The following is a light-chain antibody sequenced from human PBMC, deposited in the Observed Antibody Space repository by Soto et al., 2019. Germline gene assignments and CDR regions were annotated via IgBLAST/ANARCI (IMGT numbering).Light chain of an antibody. CDR1: QSVSTY. CDR2: DTS. Sequence: VLTQSPATLSLSPGERATLSFRASQSVSTYLAWYQKKPGQPPRLLIYDTSFRATGIPDRFSGSGSGTDFTLTISRLEPEDFAVYYCQQYGSSPPVTFGGGTKVDIK. CDR3: QQYGSSPPVT. V-gene: IGKV3-20*01. J-gene: IGKJ4*01.